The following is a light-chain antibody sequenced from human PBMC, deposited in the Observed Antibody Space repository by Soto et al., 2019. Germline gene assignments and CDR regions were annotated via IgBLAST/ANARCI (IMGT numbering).Light chain of an antibody. CDR1: ESVTNY. CDR3: QQRSDWPWT. CDR2: DVS. J-gene: IGKJ1*01. Sequence: EIVLTQSPATLSLSPGERGTLSCRASESVTNYLAWYQQKPGQAPRLLFYDVSNRATGIPARFSGGGSGTDFTLTISNLEPEDFAVYYCQQRSDWPWTFGQGTKVDIK. V-gene: IGKV3-11*01.